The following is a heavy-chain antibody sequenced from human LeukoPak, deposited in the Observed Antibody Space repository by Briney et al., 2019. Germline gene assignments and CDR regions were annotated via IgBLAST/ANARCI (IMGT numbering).Heavy chain of an antibody. D-gene: IGHD4-17*01. J-gene: IGHJ4*02. CDR2: IKQDGSEK. Sequence: PGGSLRLSCTTSGFNFRAYWMAWVRQAPGKGLEWVANIKQDGSEKYYVDSVKGRFTISRDNAKNSLYLQMNSLRAEDTAVYYCGTTVTTGRRYWGQGTLVTVSS. CDR3: GTTVTTGRRY. V-gene: IGHV3-7*01. CDR1: GFNFRAYW.